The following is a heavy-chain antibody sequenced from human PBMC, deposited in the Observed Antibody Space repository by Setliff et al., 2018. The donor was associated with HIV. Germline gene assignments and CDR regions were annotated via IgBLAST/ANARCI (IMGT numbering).Heavy chain of an antibody. CDR2: VSYTGRT. D-gene: IGHD3-3*01. J-gene: IGHJ4*02. CDR3: ARHGDYNFWSGYYFDF. CDR1: GGSTTSSTYY. V-gene: IGHV4-39*01. Sequence: NPSETLSLTCTVSGGSTTSSTYYWGWIRQPPGRGLEWIGSVSYTGRTYYNPSLKSRVTISIDTSRNQFSLNLSSVTAADTAVYYCARHGDYNFWSGYYFDFWGQGALVTVSS.